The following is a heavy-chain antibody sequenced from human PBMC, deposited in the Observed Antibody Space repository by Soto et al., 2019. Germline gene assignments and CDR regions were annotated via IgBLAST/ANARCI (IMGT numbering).Heavy chain of an antibody. CDR2: IYYSGST. CDR3: ARTPRYCSSTSCYVENWFDP. Sequence: SETLSLTCTVSGGSISSYYWSWIRQPPGKGLEWIGYIYYSGSTNYNPSLKSRVTISVDTSKNQFSLKLSPVTAADTAVYYCARTPRYCSSTSCYVENWFDPWGQGTLVTVSS. V-gene: IGHV4-59*01. CDR1: GGSISSYY. J-gene: IGHJ5*02. D-gene: IGHD2-2*01.